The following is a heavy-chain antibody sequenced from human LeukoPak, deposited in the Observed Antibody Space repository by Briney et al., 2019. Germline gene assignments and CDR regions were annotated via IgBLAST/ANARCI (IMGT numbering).Heavy chain of an antibody. V-gene: IGHV5-51*01. CDR3: ARPGIGSGSYGAFDI. D-gene: IGHD1-26*01. CDR2: IYPGDSDT. Sequence: GESLNISCKGHGYTFTNYWLGWARQMPGKGLEWMGIIYPGDSDTRYSPSLQGQVPISADKSISTSYLQWSSLKASDTPIYYCARPGIGSGSYGAFDIWGQGSLVTVSS. J-gene: IGHJ3*02. CDR1: GYTFTNYW.